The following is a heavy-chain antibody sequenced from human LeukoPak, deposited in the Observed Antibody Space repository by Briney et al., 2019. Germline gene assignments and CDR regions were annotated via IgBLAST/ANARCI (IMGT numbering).Heavy chain of an antibody. V-gene: IGHV3-30-3*01. Sequence: GGSLRLSCAASGFTFSSYAMHWVRQAPGKGLEWVAVISYDGSNKYYADSVKGRFTISRDNAKNSLYLQMNSLRAEDTALYYCARPPNIAAAGQDWGQGTLVTVSS. CDR2: ISYDGSNK. J-gene: IGHJ4*02. CDR1: GFTFSSYA. D-gene: IGHD6-13*01. CDR3: ARPPNIAAAGQD.